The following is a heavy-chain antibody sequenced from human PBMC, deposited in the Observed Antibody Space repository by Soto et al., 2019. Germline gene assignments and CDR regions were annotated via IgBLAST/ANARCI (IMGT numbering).Heavy chain of an antibody. J-gene: IGHJ6*04. V-gene: IGHV1-3*05. Sequence: QVQLVQAGAEEKKPGASVKVSCKTSGYTFTSYAMHWVRQAPGQRLEWKGWINAGNGNTKYSKKYHGRVTITRDTSASTAYMELSSLRSEDTAVYYCARDLTDIAMHYYYGRDVWGEGTTVIVSS. CDR1: GYTFTSYA. CDR3: ARDLTDIAMHYYYGRDV. CDR2: INAGNGNT.